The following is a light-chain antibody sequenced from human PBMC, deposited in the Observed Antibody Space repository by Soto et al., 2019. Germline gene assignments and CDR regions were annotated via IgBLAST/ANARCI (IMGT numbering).Light chain of an antibody. Sequence: QSALTQPASVSGSPGQSITISCTGTSSDVGSYNLVSWYQQHPGKAPKLMIYEGSKRPSGVSNRFSGPKSGNTASLTISGLQAEDEADYYCCSYAGREVVFGGGTKLTVL. CDR3: CSYAGREVV. CDR1: SSDVGSYNL. CDR2: EGS. V-gene: IGLV2-23*01. J-gene: IGLJ2*01.